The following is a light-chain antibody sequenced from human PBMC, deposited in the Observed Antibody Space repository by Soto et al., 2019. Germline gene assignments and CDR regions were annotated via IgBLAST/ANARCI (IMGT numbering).Light chain of an antibody. V-gene: IGKV3-11*01. CDR2: DAS. J-gene: IGKJ3*01. Sequence: EIVLTQSPATLSLSPGERATLSCRASQSVSNYLVWYQQKPGQAPRLLIYDASNRATGIPARFSGSGSGTDFTLTISSLEPEDFAVYYCQQRSSWPPEFTFGPGTKVDIE. CDR1: QSVSNY. CDR3: QQRSSWPPEFT.